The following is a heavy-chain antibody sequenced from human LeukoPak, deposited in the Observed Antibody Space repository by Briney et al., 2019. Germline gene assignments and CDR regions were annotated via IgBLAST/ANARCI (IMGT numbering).Heavy chain of an antibody. CDR1: GYTFTSYY. V-gene: IGHV1-24*01. CDR3: ATDVGYDSSGYYLRSTAHWLDP. CDR2: FDPEDGET. Sequence: ASVKVSCKASGYTFTSYYMHWVRQSPGKGLEWMGGFDPEDGETIYAQKFQGRVTMTEDTSTDTAYMELSSLRSEDTAVYYCATDVGYDSSGYYLRSTAHWLDPWGQGTLVTVSS. J-gene: IGHJ5*02. D-gene: IGHD3-22*01.